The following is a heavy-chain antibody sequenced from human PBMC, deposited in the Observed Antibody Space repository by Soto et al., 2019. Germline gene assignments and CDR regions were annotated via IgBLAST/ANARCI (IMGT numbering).Heavy chain of an antibody. V-gene: IGHV2-5*02. Sequence: QITLEESGPALVKPTQTLTLTCTFSGFSLNTRAVSVGWIRQPPGKALEWLAFIYWDDNKYYSPSLKSRLTITKDTSKNQVVLPMTNTGPVDTATYYCAHGAGWLFDYWGQGTQVTVSS. D-gene: IGHD6-19*01. CDR3: AHGAGWLFDY. CDR1: GFSLNTRAVS. CDR2: IYWDDNK. J-gene: IGHJ4*02.